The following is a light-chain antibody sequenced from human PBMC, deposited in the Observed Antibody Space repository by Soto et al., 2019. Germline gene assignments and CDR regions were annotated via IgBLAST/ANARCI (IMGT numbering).Light chain of an antibody. V-gene: IGKV3-11*01. CDR2: DAS. J-gene: IGKJ2*01. CDR3: QQRSNWPPYT. Sequence: EIVLTQSPATLCLSPGERATLSCRASQSVSSYLAWYQQKPGQAPRLLIYDASNRATGIPARFSGSGSGTDFTLTIISLEPEDLAVYYCQQRSNWPPYTFGQGTKLEI. CDR1: QSVSSY.